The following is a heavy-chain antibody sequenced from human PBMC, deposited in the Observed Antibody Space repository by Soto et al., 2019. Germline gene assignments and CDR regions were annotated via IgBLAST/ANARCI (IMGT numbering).Heavy chain of an antibody. CDR1: GFTFSSYS. J-gene: IGHJ2*01. Sequence: EVQLVESGGGLVKPGGSLRLSCAASGFTFSSYSMNWVRQAPGKGLEWVSSISSSSSYIYYADSVKGRFTISRDNAKNSLELQMNSLRAEDTAVYYCARVGVHCSSTSCSWYFDLWGRGTLVTVSS. CDR2: ISSSSSYI. CDR3: ARVGVHCSSTSCSWYFDL. D-gene: IGHD2-2*01. V-gene: IGHV3-21*01.